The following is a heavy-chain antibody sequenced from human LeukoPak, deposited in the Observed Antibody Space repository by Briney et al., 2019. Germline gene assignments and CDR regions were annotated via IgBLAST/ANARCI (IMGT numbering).Heavy chain of an antibody. Sequence: SQTLSLTCTVSGGSISSGSYYWSWIRQPAGKGLEWIGRIYTSGSTNYNPSLKSRVTISVDTSKNQFSLKLSSVTAADTAVYYCARDSKTIFGVVISYWYFDLWGRGTLVTVSS. CDR3: ARDSKTIFGVVISYWYFDL. CDR2: IYTSGST. D-gene: IGHD3-3*01. V-gene: IGHV4-61*02. J-gene: IGHJ2*01. CDR1: GGSISSGSYY.